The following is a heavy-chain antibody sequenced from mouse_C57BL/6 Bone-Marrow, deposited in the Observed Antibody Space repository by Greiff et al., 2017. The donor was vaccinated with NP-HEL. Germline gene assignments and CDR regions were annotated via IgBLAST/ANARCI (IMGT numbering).Heavy chain of an antibody. V-gene: IGHV2-6-1*01. D-gene: IGHD3-2*02. CDR3: ARHYNSSGYAMDY. J-gene: IGHJ4*01. CDR1: GFSLTSYG. Sequence: QVQLKESGPGLVAPSQSLSITCTVSGFSLTSYGVHWVRQPPGKGLEWLVVIWSDGSTTYNSALKSRLSLSKDNSKSQVFLKMNRLQTDDTAMYDCARHYNSSGYAMDYWGQGTSVTVSS. CDR2: IWSDGST.